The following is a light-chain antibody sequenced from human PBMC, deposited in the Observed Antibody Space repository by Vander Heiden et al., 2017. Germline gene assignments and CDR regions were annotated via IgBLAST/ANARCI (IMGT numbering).Light chain of an antibody. V-gene: IGLV3-19*01. CDR3: NSRDSSGSHEV. CDR2: GKN. Sequence: SSELTPNPAVYVALGQPPRITCPGDNLRSYYASWYQQKPAQAPPLVIYGKNNRPSAIPDRFSGGSSGDTASLTIAWAQARDEADYYRNSRDSSGSHEVFGGGTKLTVL. J-gene: IGLJ2*01. CDR1: NLRSYY.